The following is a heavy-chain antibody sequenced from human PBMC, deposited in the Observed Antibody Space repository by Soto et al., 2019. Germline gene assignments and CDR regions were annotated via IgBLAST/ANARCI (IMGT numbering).Heavy chain of an antibody. D-gene: IGHD2-15*01. CDR1: GYTFTSYD. CDR2: MNPNSGNT. Sequence: ASVKVSFKASGYTFTSYDINWVRQATGQGLEWMGWMNPNSGNTGYAQKFQGRVTMTRNTSISTAYMELSSLRSEDTAVYYCARSGYCSGGSCYSSWFDPWGQGTLVTVSS. CDR3: ARSGYCSGGSCYSSWFDP. V-gene: IGHV1-8*01. J-gene: IGHJ5*02.